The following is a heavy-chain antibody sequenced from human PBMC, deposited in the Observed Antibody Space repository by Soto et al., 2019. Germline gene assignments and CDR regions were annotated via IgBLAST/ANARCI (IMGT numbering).Heavy chain of an antibody. J-gene: IGHJ4*02. Sequence: ASVKVSCKASGYTFTSYYMHWVRQAPGQGLEWMGIINPSGGSTSYAQKFQGRVTMTRDTSTSTVYMKLSSLRSEDTAVYYCARQHIRSIVVVPAAIAYWGQGTLVTVSS. CDR3: ARQHIRSIVVVPAAIAY. CDR1: GYTFTSYY. CDR2: INPSGGST. V-gene: IGHV1-46*01. D-gene: IGHD2-2*01.